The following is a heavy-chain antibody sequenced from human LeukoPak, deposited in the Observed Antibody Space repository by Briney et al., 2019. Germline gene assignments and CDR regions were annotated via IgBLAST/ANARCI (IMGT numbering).Heavy chain of an antibody. Sequence: GGSLRLSCAASGFTFSSYDMNWVRQAPGKGLEWVSYISSSGGIIYSADSVKGRFTISRDNAKNSLYLQMNSLRAEDTAMYYCSGQYSRTSVVDYWGQGTLVS. CDR3: SGQYSRTSVVDY. V-gene: IGHV3-48*03. CDR2: ISSSGGII. CDR1: GFTFSSYD. D-gene: IGHD6-6*01. J-gene: IGHJ4*02.